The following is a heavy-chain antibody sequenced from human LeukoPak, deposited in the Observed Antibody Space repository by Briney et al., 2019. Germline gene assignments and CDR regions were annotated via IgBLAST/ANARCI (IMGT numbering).Heavy chain of an antibody. J-gene: IGHJ4*02. Sequence: SETLSLTCTVSGGSFSSYYWSWIRQPPGKGLEWIGYIYYSGSTNYNPSLKSRVTISLDTSKNQFSLKLSSVTPEDTAVYYCARVITTVRGELYDYWGQGTLVTVSS. CDR3: ARVITTVRGELYDY. CDR1: GGSFSSYY. D-gene: IGHD3-10*01. V-gene: IGHV4-59*12. CDR2: IYYSGST.